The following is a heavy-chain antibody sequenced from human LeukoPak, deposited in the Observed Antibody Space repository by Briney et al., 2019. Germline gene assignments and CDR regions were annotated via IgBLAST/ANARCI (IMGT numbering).Heavy chain of an antibody. Sequence: GASVKVSCKASGGTFSSYAISWVRQAPGQGLEWMGGIIPIFGTANYAQKFRGRVTITTDESTSTAYMELSSLRSEDTAVYYCAREAVGYAFDIWGQGTMVTVSS. J-gene: IGHJ3*02. V-gene: IGHV1-69*05. CDR3: AREAVGYAFDI. CDR1: GGTFSSYA. CDR2: IIPIFGTA.